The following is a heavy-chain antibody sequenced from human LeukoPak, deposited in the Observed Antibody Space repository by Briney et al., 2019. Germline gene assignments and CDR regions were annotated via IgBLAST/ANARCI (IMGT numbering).Heavy chain of an antibody. D-gene: IGHD6-19*01. V-gene: IGHV4-34*01. CDR1: GGSISSYY. CDR2: INHSGST. CDR3: ARGPPIAVAGKGGHFDY. Sequence: SETLSLTCTVSGGSISSYYWSWIRQPPGKGLEWIGEINHSGSTNYNPSLKSRVTISADTSKNQFSLKLSAVTAADTAVYYCARGPPIAVAGKGGHFDYWGQGTLVTVSS. J-gene: IGHJ4*02.